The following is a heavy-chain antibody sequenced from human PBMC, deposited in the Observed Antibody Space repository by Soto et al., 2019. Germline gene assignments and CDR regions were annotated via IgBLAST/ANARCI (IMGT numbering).Heavy chain of an antibody. D-gene: IGHD2-15*01. V-gene: IGHV1-18*01. CDR1: GYTFTSYG. CDR2: ISAYNGNT. CDR3: IMAGYCSGGSCPDLS. Sequence: ASVKVSCKASGYTFTSYGTSWVRQAPGQGLEWMGWISAYNGNTNYAQKFQGRVTMTRDTSISTAYMELSRLRSDDTAVYYCIMAGYCSGGSCPDLSWGQGTLVTVSS. J-gene: IGHJ4*02.